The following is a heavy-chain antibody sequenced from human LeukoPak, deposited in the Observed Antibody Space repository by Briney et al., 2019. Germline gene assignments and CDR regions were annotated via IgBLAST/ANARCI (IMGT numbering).Heavy chain of an antibody. CDR1: GYTFTGYY. CDR2: INPNSGGT. Sequence: GSVKVSCKASGYTFTGYYIHWVRQAPGQGLEWMGYINPNSGGTEYAQKFQGRVTMTRDTSISTVYMELSRLRSDDTAVYYCVRWVVTAQLNAFDIWGQGTMVTGSS. J-gene: IGHJ3*02. CDR3: VRWVVTAQLNAFDI. D-gene: IGHD2-21*02. V-gene: IGHV1-2*02.